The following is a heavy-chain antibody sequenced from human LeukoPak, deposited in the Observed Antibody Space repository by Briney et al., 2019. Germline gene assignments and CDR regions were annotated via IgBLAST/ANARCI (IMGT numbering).Heavy chain of an antibody. D-gene: IGHD6-6*01. CDR3: ARLGDSSSRLYYFDY. J-gene: IGHJ4*02. CDR1: GGSISSYH. CDR2: ISNSGGT. Sequence: SETLSLTCTVSGGSISSYHWSWIRQPPGKGLEWIGYISNSGGTNYNPSLKSRVTISEDTSKNQFSLKLSSVTAADTAVYYCARLGDSSSRLYYFDYWGQGTLVTVSS. V-gene: IGHV4-59*08.